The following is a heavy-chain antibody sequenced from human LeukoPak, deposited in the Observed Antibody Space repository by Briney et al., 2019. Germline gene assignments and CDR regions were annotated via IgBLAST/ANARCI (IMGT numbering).Heavy chain of an antibody. CDR1: GGSFSGYY. Sequence: PSETLSLTCAVYGGSFSGYYWSWIRRPPGKGLEWIGEINHSGSTNYNPSLKSRVTISVDTSKNQFSLKLSSVTAADTAVYYCARGRDVVVPAAIGLDYWGQGTLVTVSS. D-gene: IGHD2-2*01. V-gene: IGHV4-34*01. CDR2: INHSGST. J-gene: IGHJ4*02. CDR3: ARGRDVVVPAAIGLDY.